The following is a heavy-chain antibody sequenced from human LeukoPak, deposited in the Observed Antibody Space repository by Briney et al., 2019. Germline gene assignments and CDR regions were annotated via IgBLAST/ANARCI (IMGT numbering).Heavy chain of an antibody. CDR1: GFTFSSYA. CDR2: ISSSGSTI. CDR3: ARTSGGGATPYYYYYYMDV. D-gene: IGHD1-26*01. Sequence: AGGSLRLSCAASGFTFSSYAMSWVRQAPGKGLEWVSYISSSGSTIYYADSVKGRFTISRDNAKNSLYLQMNSLRAEDTAVYYCARTSGGGATPYYYYYYMDVWGKGTTVTISS. V-gene: IGHV3-48*03. J-gene: IGHJ6*03.